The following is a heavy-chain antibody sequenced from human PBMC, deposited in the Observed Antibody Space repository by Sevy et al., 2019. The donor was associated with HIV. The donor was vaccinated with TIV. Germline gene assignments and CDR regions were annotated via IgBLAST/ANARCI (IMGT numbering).Heavy chain of an antibody. CDR1: GGSISSYY. V-gene: IGHV4-59*01. D-gene: IGHD4-17*01. CDR2: IYYSGST. Sequence: SETLSLTCTVSGGSISSYYWSWIRQPPGKGLEWIGYIYYSGSTNYNPSLKSRVTISVDTSKNQFSLKLSSVTAADTAVYYCARGYYGDYYFDYWVQGTLVTVSS. CDR3: ARGYYGDYYFDY. J-gene: IGHJ4*02.